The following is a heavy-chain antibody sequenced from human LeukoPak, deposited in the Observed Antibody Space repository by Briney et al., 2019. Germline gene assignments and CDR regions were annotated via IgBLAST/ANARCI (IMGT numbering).Heavy chain of an antibody. D-gene: IGHD1-1*01. J-gene: IGHJ6*03. CDR2: IKEDGTEK. CDR3: ARDRGYNWNDDYMDV. CDR1: GFTFSNYW. Sequence: GSLRLSCAASGFTFSNYWMSWVRQAPGKGLEWVANIKEDGTEKYYVDSVKGRFTISRDNAKNSLYLQMNSLRADDTAVYYCARDRGYNWNDDYMDVWGKGTTVTVSS. V-gene: IGHV3-7*01.